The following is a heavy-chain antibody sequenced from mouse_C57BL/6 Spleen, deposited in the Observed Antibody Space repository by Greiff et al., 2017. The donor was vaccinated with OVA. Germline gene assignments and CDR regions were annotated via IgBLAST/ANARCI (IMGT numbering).Heavy chain of an antibody. CDR1: GYTFTDYY. D-gene: IGHD1-1*01. CDR3: AYYGSSSDFDY. V-gene: IGHV1-26*01. CDR2: INPNNGGT. J-gene: IGHJ2*01. Sequence: EVQLQQSGPELVKPGASVKISCKASGYTFTDYYMNWVKQSHGKSLEWIGDINPNNGGTSYNQKFKGKATLTVDKSSSTAYMELRSLTSEDSAVYYCAYYGSSSDFDYWGQGTTLTVSS.